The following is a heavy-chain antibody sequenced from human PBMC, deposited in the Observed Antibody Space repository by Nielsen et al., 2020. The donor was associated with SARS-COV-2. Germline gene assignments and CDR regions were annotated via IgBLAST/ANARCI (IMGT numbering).Heavy chain of an antibody. CDR1: GYTFTGYY. J-gene: IGHJ4*02. V-gene: IGHV1-2*02. D-gene: IGHD5-24*01. Sequence: ASVKVSCKASGYTFTGYYMHWVRQAPGQGLEWMGWINPNSGGTNYAQKFQGRVTMTRDTSISTAYMELSRLRSDDTAVYYCAPTRIRDGYNYPFDYWGQGTLVTVSS. CDR2: INPNSGGT. CDR3: APTRIRDGYNYPFDY.